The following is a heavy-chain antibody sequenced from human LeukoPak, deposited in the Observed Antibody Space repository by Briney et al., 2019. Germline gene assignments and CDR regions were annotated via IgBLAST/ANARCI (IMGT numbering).Heavy chain of an antibody. CDR2: IKSKTEGGTT. V-gene: IGHV3-15*01. CDR3: TIGVFADY. CDR1: GFTFSNAW. J-gene: IGHJ4*02. Sequence: GGSLRLSFAAPGFTFSNAWMSWVRQAPGKGLGWGGRIKSKTEGGTTDYAAPVKGRFTISRDDSKNTLYLQMNSLKTEDTAVYYCTIGVFADYWGQGTLVTVSS. D-gene: IGHD3-10*01.